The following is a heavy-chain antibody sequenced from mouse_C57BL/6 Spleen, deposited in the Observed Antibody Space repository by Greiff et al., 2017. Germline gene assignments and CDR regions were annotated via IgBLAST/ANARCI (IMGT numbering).Heavy chain of an antibody. CDR3: ARSSLYDGYYVLWFAY. Sequence: VQLQQSGPGLVKPSQSLSLTCSVTGYSITSGYYWNWIRQFPGNKLEWMGYISYDGSNNYNPSLKNRISITRDPSKNQFFLKLNSVTTEDTATYYCARSSLYDGYYVLWFAYWGQGTLVTVSA. J-gene: IGHJ3*01. D-gene: IGHD2-3*01. CDR1: GYSITSGYY. CDR2: ISYDGSN. V-gene: IGHV3-6*01.